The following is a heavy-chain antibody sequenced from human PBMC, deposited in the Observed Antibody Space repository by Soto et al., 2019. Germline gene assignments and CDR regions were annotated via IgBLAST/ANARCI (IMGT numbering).Heavy chain of an antibody. V-gene: IGHV3-21*01. Sequence: EGSLRLSCAASGFTFSSYSMNWVRQAPGKGLAWVSSISSSSSYIYYAGSVKGRFTISRDNAQNSLYLQMNSLRAEDTAVYYCARDLLTQDIVVVPAAQYYYYYYGMDVWGQGTTVTVSS. J-gene: IGHJ6*02. CDR1: GFTFSSYS. CDR2: ISSSSSYI. D-gene: IGHD2-2*01. CDR3: ARDLLTQDIVVVPAAQYYYYYYGMDV.